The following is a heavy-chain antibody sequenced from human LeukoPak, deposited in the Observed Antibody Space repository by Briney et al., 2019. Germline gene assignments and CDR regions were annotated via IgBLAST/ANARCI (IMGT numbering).Heavy chain of an antibody. CDR1: GGSISSGSYY. D-gene: IGHD3-10*01. J-gene: IGHJ6*02. V-gene: IGHV4-39*07. CDR2: IYYSGST. Sequence: PSETLSLTCTVSGGSISSGSYYWGWIRQPPGKGLEWIGSIYYSGSTYYNPSLKSRVTISVDTSKNQFSLKLNSVTAADTAVYYCARAIPIYGSGSYYNPQPYYYYAMDVWGQGTTVTVSS. CDR3: ARAIPIYGSGSYYNPQPYYYYAMDV.